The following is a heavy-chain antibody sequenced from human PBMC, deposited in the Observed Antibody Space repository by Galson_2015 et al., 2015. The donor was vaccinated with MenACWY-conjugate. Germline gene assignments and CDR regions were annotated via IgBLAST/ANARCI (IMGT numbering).Heavy chain of an antibody. CDR1: GGSVSSSSYY. J-gene: IGHJ4*02. V-gene: IGHV4-39*01. CDR2: IYYSGST. Sequence: LSLTCTVSGGSVSSSSYYWGWIRQPPGKGLEWIGSIYYSGSTNYNPSLKSRVTISVDTSKNRFSLKLSSVTAADTAVYYCARHHYGSGSYYYDIIDYWGQGTLVTVSS. D-gene: IGHD3-10*01. CDR3: ARHHYGSGSYYYDIIDY.